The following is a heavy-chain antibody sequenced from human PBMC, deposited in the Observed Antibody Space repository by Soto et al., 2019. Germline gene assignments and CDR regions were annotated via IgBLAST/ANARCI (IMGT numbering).Heavy chain of an antibody. CDR2: IYYSGST. CDR1: GGCRRSRKDY. D-gene: IGHD2-8*01. CDR3: ARHLHRVYARENYSYMDV. Sequence: LTESLSVTCAVSGGCRRSRKDYWSWIRQSPGKGLEWIGSIYYSGSTYYNPSLKSRVTISVDTSKNQFSLKLSSVTAADTAVYYCARHLHRVYARENYSYMDVWGKGTTVTVSS. J-gene: IGHJ6*03. V-gene: IGHV4-39*01.